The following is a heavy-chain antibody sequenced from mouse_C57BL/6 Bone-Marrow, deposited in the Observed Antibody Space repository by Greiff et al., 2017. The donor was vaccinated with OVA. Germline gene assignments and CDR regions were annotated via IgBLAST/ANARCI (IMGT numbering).Heavy chain of an antibody. CDR1: GYTFTSYW. D-gene: IGHD3-2*02. CDR3: ARGEQLRLRLAD. CDR2: IYPGSGST. Sequence: QVQLQQPGAELVKPGASVKMSCKASGYTFTSYWITWVKQRPGQGLEWIGDIYPGSGSTNYNEKFKSKATLTVDTSSSTAYMQLSSLTSEDSAVYYCARGEQLRLRLADWGQGTLVTVAA. J-gene: IGHJ3*01. V-gene: IGHV1-55*01.